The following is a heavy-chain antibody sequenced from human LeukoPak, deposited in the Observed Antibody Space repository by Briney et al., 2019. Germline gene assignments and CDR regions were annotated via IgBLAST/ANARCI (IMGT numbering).Heavy chain of an antibody. CDR1: GFTFSLYW. CDR2: IKQDGSEK. V-gene: IGHV3-7*03. J-gene: IGHJ4*02. D-gene: IGHD3-9*01. CDR3: AGGTGFIIKD. Sequence: GGSLRLSCAASGFTFSLYWMNWVRRAPGKGLEWVANIKQDGSEKNYVDSVKGRFTISRDNAKNSLYLQMNNLRVEDTAMYYCAGGTGFIIKDWGQGTLVTVSS.